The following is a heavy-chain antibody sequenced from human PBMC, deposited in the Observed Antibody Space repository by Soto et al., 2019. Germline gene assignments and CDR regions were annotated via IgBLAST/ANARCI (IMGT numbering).Heavy chain of an antibody. J-gene: IGHJ4*02. CDR3: AKDNDLDYDFWSGYLDY. V-gene: IGHV3-30*18. D-gene: IGHD3-3*01. CDR1: GFTFCSYG. Sequence: GGSLSLSCAASGFTFCSYGMHWVRQAPGKGLEWVAVISYDGSNKYYADSVKGRFTISRDNSKNTLYLQMNSLRAEDTAVYYCAKDNDLDYDFWSGYLDYWGQGTLVTVSS. CDR2: ISYDGSNK.